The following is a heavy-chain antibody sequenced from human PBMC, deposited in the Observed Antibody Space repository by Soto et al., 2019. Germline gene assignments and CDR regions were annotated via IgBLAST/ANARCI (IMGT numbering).Heavy chain of an antibody. CDR3: ANLPLYGSGFDC. V-gene: IGHV3-9*01. CDR2: ISWNGAAT. CDR1: GFTFDDYA. D-gene: IGHD3-10*01. Sequence: EAQLVESGGGLVQPGRSLRLSCVASGFTFDDYAIHWVRQAPGKGLEWVSGISWNGAATGYADSVKGRFTISRDNAKNSLRTEDTAIYYCANLPLYGSGFDCWSQGTLVTVSS. J-gene: IGHJ4*02.